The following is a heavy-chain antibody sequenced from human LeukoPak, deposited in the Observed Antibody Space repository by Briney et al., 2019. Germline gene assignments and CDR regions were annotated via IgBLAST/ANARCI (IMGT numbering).Heavy chain of an antibody. J-gene: IGHJ4*02. CDR1: GFTFDDYA. D-gene: IGHD2-15*01. CDR3: AKDIVVSGPEGIDY. V-gene: IGHV3-43D*03. Sequence: GGSLRLSCAGSGFTFDDYAMHWVRKAPGKGLEWVSLISWDGGSTYYADSVKARFTISRVKNKNSLYLQIDSLRADYCAIYFRAKDIVVSGPEGIDYWGQGTLVTVSS. CDR2: ISWDGGST.